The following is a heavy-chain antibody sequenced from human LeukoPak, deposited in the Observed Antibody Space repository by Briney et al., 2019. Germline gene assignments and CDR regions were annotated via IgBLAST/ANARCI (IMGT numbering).Heavy chain of an antibody. V-gene: IGHV1-46*01. CDR1: GYTFTNYH. Sequence: ASVKVSCKASGYTFTNYHMNWVRQAPGQGLEWMGIINPSGGSTTNAQKFQCRVIMTSDMSTSTVYMELSSLRSEDTAVYFCARYGHSPFFDYWGQGTLVSVSS. CDR2: INPSGGST. CDR3: ARYGHSPFFDY. D-gene: IGHD4-17*01. J-gene: IGHJ4*02.